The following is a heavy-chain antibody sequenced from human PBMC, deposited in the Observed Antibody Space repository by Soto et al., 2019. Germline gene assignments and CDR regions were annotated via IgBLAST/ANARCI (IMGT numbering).Heavy chain of an antibody. CDR3: ARGGWEDYYYGMDV. J-gene: IGHJ6*02. CDR2: IWYDGSNT. D-gene: IGHD1-26*01. V-gene: IGHV3-33*01. Sequence: QVQLVESGGGVVQPGRSLRLSCAASGFTFSSYGMHWVRQAPGKGLEWVAVIWYDGSNTYYADSVKGRFTISRDNSKNTLYLQMNSLRAEDTAVYDCARGGWEDYYYGMDVWGQGTTVTVSS. CDR1: GFTFSSYG.